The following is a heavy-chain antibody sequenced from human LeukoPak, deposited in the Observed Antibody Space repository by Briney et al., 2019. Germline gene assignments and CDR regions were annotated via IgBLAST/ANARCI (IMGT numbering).Heavy chain of an antibody. D-gene: IGHD6-13*01. CDR2: ISGSGGST. CDR1: GFTFSSYA. V-gene: IGHV3-23*01. J-gene: IGHJ4*02. CDR3: AKGRQLVRLYYFDY. Sequence: SGGSLRLSCAASGFTFSSYAMSWVRQAPGKGLEWVSAISGSGGSTYYADSVKGRFTISRDNSKNTLYLQMNSLRAEDTAVYYCAKGRQLVRLYYFDYWGQGTLVTASS.